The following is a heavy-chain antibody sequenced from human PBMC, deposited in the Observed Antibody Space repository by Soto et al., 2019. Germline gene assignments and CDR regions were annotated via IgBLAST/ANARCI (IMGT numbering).Heavy chain of an antibody. CDR3: AKERGARITVGWALDY. Sequence: GGSLRLSCAASGFTFSNYGMHWVRQAPGKGLQWLAVISHGGNIKYYVDSVEGRFTISRDNSKNTLYLQMNSLRAEDTAVYYCAKERGARITVGWALDYWGQGTLVTVSS. V-gene: IGHV3-30*18. CDR1: GFTFSNYG. D-gene: IGHD3-16*01. J-gene: IGHJ4*02. CDR2: ISHGGNIK.